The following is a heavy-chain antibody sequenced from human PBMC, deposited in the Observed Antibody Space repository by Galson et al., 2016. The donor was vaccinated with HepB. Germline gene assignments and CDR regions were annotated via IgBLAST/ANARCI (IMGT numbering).Heavy chain of an antibody. CDR3: ARDRPSGQEDFFEY. D-gene: IGHD5-12*01. CDR1: GGTFNNYA. Sequence: SVKVSCKASGGTFNNYAFSWVRQAPGRRLEWMGRIIPIVNMPNYAQKFQGRITITADKSTTTVYMEVSDLTSEYTAVYYCARDRPSGQEDFFEYWGQGTLVTVSS. J-gene: IGHJ4*02. V-gene: IGHV1-69*04. CDR2: IIPIVNMP.